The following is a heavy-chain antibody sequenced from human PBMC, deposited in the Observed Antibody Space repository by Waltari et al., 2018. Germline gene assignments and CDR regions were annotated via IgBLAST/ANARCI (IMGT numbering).Heavy chain of an antibody. CDR2: VLGSGRT. Sequence: QLQLQESGPGLVKPSGTLSLICAVSGDSMSNNWCSWVRQSPGKGLEWVGQVLGSGRTNDNPSFASRVTISLDTSTYQFALKMTSATAADTALYYCARDRGRGLYLDTWGQGTLVTVSP. J-gene: IGHJ4*02. CDR3: ARDRGRGLYLDT. D-gene: IGHD2-15*01. CDR1: GDSMSNNW. V-gene: IGHV4-4*02.